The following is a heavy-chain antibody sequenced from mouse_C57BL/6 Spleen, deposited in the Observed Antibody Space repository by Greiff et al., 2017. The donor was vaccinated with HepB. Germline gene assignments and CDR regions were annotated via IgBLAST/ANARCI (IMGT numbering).Heavy chain of an antibody. V-gene: IGHV14-1*01. CDR3: SIATVVATPFAY. CDR2: IDPEDGDT. Sequence: EVQLQQSGAELVRPGASVKLSCTASGFNIKDYYMHWVKQRPEQGLEWIGRIDPEDGDTEYAPKFQGKATMTADTSSNTAYLPLSSLTSEDTAVYYCSIATVVATPFAYWGQGTLVTVSA. J-gene: IGHJ3*01. D-gene: IGHD1-1*01. CDR1: GFNIKDYY.